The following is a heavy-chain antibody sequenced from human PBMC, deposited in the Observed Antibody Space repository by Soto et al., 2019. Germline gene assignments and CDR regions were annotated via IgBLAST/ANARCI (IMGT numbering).Heavy chain of an antibody. V-gene: IGHV3-9*01. J-gene: IGHJ6*03. Sequence: GGSLRLSCAASGFTFDDYAMHWVRQAPGKGLEWVSGISWNSGSIGYADSVKGRFTISRDNAKNSLYLQMNSLGAEDTALYYCAKDDYSNYYYYMDVWGKGTTVTVSS. CDR1: GFTFDDYA. CDR3: AKDDYSNYYYYMDV. D-gene: IGHD6-13*01. CDR2: ISWNSGSI.